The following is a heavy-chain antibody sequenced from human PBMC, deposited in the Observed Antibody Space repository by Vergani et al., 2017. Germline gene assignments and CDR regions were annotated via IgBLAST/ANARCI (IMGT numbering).Heavy chain of an antibody. CDR2: ISASGNA. CDR3: ARRSGGYYSGGKVHPLRTAFDV. V-gene: IGHV4-61*02. CDR1: GGSISAGYYF. D-gene: IGHD2-15*01. J-gene: IGHJ3*01. Sequence: QVQLQASGPGRVKPSQTLSLTCTMSGGSISAGYYFWSWIRQPAGKGLEWLGHISASGNASRRPSLKTRVSMSVETSKNQFSLTVTSVTAADTAIYFCARRSGGYYSGGKVHPLRTAFDVWGHGTVVTVSS.